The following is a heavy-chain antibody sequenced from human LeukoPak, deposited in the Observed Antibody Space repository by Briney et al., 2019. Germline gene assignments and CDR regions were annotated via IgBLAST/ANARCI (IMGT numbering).Heavy chain of an antibody. CDR3: ARSIGLTGGGVDV. CDR2: ITNSGSTI. V-gene: IGHV3-11*01. J-gene: IGHJ6*02. D-gene: IGHD3-9*01. CDR1: GFTFSDYN. Sequence: GGSLRLSCAASGFTFSDYNMDWLRQAPGKGLEWVSYITNSGSTIRYADSVKGRFTISRDNAKNSLYLQMNSLRAEDTAVYYCARSIGLTGGGVDVWGQGTTVTVSS.